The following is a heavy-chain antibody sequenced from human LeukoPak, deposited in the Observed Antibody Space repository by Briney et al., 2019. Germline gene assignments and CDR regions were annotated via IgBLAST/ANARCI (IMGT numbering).Heavy chain of an antibody. Sequence: SETLSLICTVSGGSISSSSYYWGWIRQPPGKGLEWIGSIYSDGNTYYNPSLKSRVTMSVDTSKNQFSLKLSSVTAADTAVYYCARRAAAGLTFDYWGQGTLVTVSS. CDR1: GGSISSSSYY. D-gene: IGHD6-13*01. CDR2: IYSDGNT. J-gene: IGHJ4*02. CDR3: ARRAAAGLTFDY. V-gene: IGHV4-39*07.